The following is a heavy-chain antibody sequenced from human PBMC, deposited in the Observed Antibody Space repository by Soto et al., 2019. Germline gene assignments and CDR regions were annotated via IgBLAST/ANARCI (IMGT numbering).Heavy chain of an antibody. J-gene: IGHJ6*02. V-gene: IGHV1-69*06. D-gene: IGHD2-21*02. CDR1: GGTFSSYA. Sequence: RASVKVSCKASGGTFSSYAIRWVRQAPGQGLEWMGGIIPIFGTANYAQKFQGRVTITADKSTSTAYMELSSLRSEDTAVYYCARASLDYCGGDCRGVGHYYYYGMDVWGQGTTVTVSS. CDR2: IIPIFGTA. CDR3: ARASLDYCGGDCRGVGHYYYYGMDV.